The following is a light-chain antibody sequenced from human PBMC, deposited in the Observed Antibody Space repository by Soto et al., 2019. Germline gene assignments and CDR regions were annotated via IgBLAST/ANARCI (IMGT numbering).Light chain of an antibody. CDR1: QSISYW. J-gene: IGKJ4*01. CDR2: KAS. CDR3: QHYNSYPLT. V-gene: IGKV1-5*03. Sequence: DIQMTQSPSTLSASVGDRVTITCRASQSISYWLAWYQQKPGKAPKLLIYKASSLKSGVPSRFSGSGSGTEFTLTISSLQPDDFASYYCQHYNSYPLTFGGGTQVEIK.